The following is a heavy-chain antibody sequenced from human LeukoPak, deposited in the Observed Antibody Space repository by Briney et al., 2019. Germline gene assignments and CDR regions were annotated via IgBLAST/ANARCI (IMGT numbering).Heavy chain of an antibody. D-gene: IGHD2-2*01. V-gene: IGHV3-74*01. CDR1: GFTFSIYW. J-gene: IGHJ6*03. Sequence: PGGSLRLSCAASGFTFSIYWTHCVRQAPGKGLVWVSRINSDGSSTTYADSVKGRFTISRDNAKNTLYLQMNSLRAEDTAVYYCASSCSHTSCYVHYFYYYSMDVWGKGTTVTVSS. CDR2: INSDGSST. CDR3: ASSCSHTSCYVHYFYYYSMDV.